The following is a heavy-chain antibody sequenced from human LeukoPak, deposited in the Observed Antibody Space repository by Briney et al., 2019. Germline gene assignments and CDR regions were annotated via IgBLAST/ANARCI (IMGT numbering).Heavy chain of an antibody. Sequence: SKTLSLTCTGSGGSISSYYWSWIRQPPGKGLEWIGSIYHSGSTYYNPSLKSRVTISVDTSKNQFSLKLSSVTAADTAVYYCARDTYIVVVVAASRSNWFDPWGQGTLVTVSS. D-gene: IGHD2-15*01. CDR2: IYHSGST. CDR1: GGSISSYY. V-gene: IGHV4-38-2*02. J-gene: IGHJ5*02. CDR3: ARDTYIVVVVAASRSNWFDP.